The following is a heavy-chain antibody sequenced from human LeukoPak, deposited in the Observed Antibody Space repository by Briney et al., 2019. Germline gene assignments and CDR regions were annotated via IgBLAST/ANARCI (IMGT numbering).Heavy chain of an antibody. CDR2: INHSGST. CDR1: GGSFSGYY. CDR3: ARVGYCSSTSCHPDGFDI. D-gene: IGHD2-2*03. V-gene: IGHV4-34*01. Sequence: SETLSLTCAVYGGSFSGYYWSWIRQPPGKGLEWIGEINHSGSTNYNPSLKSRVTISVDTSKNQFSLKLSSVTAADTAVYYCARVGYCSSTSCHPDGFDIWGQGPMVTVSS. J-gene: IGHJ3*02.